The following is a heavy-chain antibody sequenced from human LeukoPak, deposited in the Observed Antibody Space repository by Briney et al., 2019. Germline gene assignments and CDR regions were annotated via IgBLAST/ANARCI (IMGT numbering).Heavy chain of an antibody. CDR3: ARQFGLLLPFDF. CDR2: IYYSGRT. V-gene: IGHV4-59*08. Sequence: PSETLSLTCTASGDSISSYYWSWIRQPPGKGLEWIGYIYYSGRTDYNPSLKSRVTISMDTSRNQFSLNLSSVTAADTAVYYCARQFGLLLPFDFWGQGTMVTVSS. CDR1: GDSISSYY. D-gene: IGHD2-15*01. J-gene: IGHJ3*01.